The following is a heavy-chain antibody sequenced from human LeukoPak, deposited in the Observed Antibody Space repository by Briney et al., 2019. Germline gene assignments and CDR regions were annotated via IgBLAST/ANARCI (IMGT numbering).Heavy chain of an antibody. CDR2: ISSSSSYI. J-gene: IGHJ4*02. D-gene: IGHD3-22*01. V-gene: IGHV3-21*01. CDR1: GFTFSSYE. Sequence: GGSLRLSCAASGFTFSSYEMNWVRQAPGKGLEWVSSISSSSSYIYYADSVKGRFTISRDNAKNSLYLQMNSLRAEDTAVYYCARVEGPRGYYYDSSGYNWGQGTLVTVSS. CDR3: ARVEGPRGYYYDSSGYN.